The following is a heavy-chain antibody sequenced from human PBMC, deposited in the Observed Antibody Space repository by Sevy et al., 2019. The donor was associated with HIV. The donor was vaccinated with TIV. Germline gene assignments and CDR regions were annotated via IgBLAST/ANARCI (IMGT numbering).Heavy chain of an antibody. D-gene: IGHD3-10*01. Sequence: ASVKVSCKASGYTFITYAMNWVRQDPGQGLEWMGWINTNTGNPTYAQGFTGRFVFSLDTSVSTAYLQISSLKAEDTAVYYCARDITMVRGVPRWFDPWGQGTLVTVSS. CDR1: GYTFITYA. CDR3: ARDITMVRGVPRWFDP. CDR2: INTNTGNP. J-gene: IGHJ5*02. V-gene: IGHV7-4-1*02.